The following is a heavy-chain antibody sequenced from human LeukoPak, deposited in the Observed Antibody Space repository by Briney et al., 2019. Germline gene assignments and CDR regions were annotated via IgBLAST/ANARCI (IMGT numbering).Heavy chain of an antibody. CDR2: INSDGSTT. CDR3: ARSRWLDAFDY. CDR1: GFTFSSYW. Sequence: GGSLRLSCAASGFTFSSYWMHWVRQAPGKGLVWVSRINSDGSTTNYADSVKGRFTISRDNAKNTRYLQMYSLRADDTAVYYCARSRWLDAFDYWGQGTLVTVSS. V-gene: IGHV3-74*01. D-gene: IGHD6-19*01. J-gene: IGHJ4*02.